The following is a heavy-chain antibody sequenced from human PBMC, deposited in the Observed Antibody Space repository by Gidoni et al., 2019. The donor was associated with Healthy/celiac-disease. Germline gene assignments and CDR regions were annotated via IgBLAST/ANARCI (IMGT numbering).Heavy chain of an antibody. CDR2: ISAYNGNT. D-gene: IGHD6-19*01. J-gene: IGHJ3*02. V-gene: IGHV1-18*01. CDR1: GYTFTSYG. Sequence: QVQLVQSGAEVKKPGASVKVSCKASGYTFTSYGISWVRQAPGQGLEWMGWISAYNGNTNYAQKLQGRVTMTTDTSTSTAYMELRSLRSDDTAVYYCARDCRIRQWLAYDAFDIWGQGTMVTVSS. CDR3: ARDCRIRQWLAYDAFDI.